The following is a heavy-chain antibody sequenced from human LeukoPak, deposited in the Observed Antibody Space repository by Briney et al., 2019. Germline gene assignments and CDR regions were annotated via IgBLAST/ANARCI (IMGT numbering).Heavy chain of an antibody. V-gene: IGHV4-59*01. Sequence: SETLSLTCTVSGGSISTYYWSWIRQPPGKGLEWIGYIYYSGSTNYNPSLKSRVTISVDTSKNQFSLKLSSVTAADTAVYYCARARRLSFDPWGQGTLVTVSS. CDR2: IYYSGST. CDR3: ARARRLSFDP. D-gene: IGHD2/OR15-2a*01. J-gene: IGHJ5*02. CDR1: GGSISTYY.